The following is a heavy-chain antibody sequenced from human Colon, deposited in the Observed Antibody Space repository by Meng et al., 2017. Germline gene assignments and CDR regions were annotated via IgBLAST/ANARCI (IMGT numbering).Heavy chain of an antibody. Sequence: QVTLLQWGGGPLQPSETLSSTCPVYGGSFSNYSLAWIRQPPGKGLEWIGEIHPSGSSYYSPSLQSRVTITLDTSKNQFSLTLSSLTAADTAVYYCARGVDWAKSGNFWGQGTLVTVSS. CDR3: ARGVDWAKSGNF. J-gene: IGHJ4*02. CDR2: IHPSGSS. V-gene: IGHV4-34*01. CDR1: GGSFSNYS. D-gene: IGHD3-9*01.